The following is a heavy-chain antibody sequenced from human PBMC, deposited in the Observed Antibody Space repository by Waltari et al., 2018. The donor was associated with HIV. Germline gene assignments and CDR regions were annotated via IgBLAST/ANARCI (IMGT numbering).Heavy chain of an antibody. CDR2: INSDGSST. V-gene: IGHV3-74*01. CDR3: ARDQAYSGYDPYGY. D-gene: IGHD5-12*01. J-gene: IGHJ4*02. CDR1: GFTFSSYW. Sequence: EVQLVESGGGLVQPGGSLRLSCAASGFTFSSYWMHWVRKAPGKGLVWVSRINSDGSSTSYADSVKGRFTISRDNAKNTLYLQMNSLRAEDTAVYYCARDQAYSGYDPYGYWGQGTLVTVSS.